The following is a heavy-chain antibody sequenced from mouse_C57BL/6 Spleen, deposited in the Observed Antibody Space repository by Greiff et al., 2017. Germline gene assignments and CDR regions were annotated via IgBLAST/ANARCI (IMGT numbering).Heavy chain of an antibody. V-gene: IGHV1-63*01. Sequence: VQLQQSGAELVRPGTSVKMSCKASGYTFTNYWIGWAKQRPGHGLEWIGDIYPGGGYTNYNEKFKGKATLTAYKSSSTAYMQFSSLTSEDSAIYYCAGETAQAPFAYWGQGTLVTVSA. J-gene: IGHJ3*01. CDR3: AGETAQAPFAY. CDR1: GYTFTNYW. CDR2: IYPGGGYT. D-gene: IGHD3-2*02.